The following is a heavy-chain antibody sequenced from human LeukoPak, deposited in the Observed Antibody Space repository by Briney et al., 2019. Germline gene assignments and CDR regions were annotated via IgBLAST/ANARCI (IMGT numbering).Heavy chain of an antibody. V-gene: IGHV4-31*03. CDR1: GGSISSGGYY. D-gene: IGHD4/OR15-4a*01. CDR2: IYYSGGT. J-gene: IGHJ4*02. Sequence: SQTLSLTCTVSGGSISSGGYYWSWIRQHPGKGLEWIGYIYYSGGTYYNPSLKSRVTISVDTSKNQFSLKLSSVTAADTAVYYCARGATFSVDYWGQGTLVTVSS. CDR3: ARGATFSVDY.